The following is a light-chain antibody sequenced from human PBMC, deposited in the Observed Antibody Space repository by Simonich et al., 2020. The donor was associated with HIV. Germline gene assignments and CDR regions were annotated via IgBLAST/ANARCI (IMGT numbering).Light chain of an antibody. V-gene: IGKV4-1*01. J-gene: IGKJ2*01. CDR1: QSVLYSSNNKNY. CDR3: QHYYTIPYT. CDR2: WAS. Sequence: DIVMTQSPDSLAVSLGERATINCKSRQSVLYSSNNKNYLAWYQQKPGQPPKLLVYWASTRESGVPDRFSGSGSGTDFTLTISSLQAEDVAVYYCQHYYTIPYTFGQGTKLEIK.